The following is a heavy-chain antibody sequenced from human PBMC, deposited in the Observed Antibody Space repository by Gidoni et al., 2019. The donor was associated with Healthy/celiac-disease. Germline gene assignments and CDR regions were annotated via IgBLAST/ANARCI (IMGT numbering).Heavy chain of an antibody. J-gene: IGHJ1*01. D-gene: IGHD3-22*01. V-gene: IGHV3-7*01. Sequence: GLEWVANIKQDGSEKYYVDSVKGRFTISRDNAKNSLYLQMNSLRAEDTAVYYCARTLDYYDSSGYYRAEYFQHWCQGTLVTVSS. CDR2: IKQDGSEK. CDR3: ARTLDYYDSSGYYRAEYFQH.